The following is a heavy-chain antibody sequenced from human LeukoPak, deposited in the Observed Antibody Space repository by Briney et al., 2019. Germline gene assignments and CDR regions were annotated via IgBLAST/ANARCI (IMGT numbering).Heavy chain of an antibody. CDR1: GFTFSSYG. D-gene: IGHD2-15*01. CDR3: ARSMVAATLDY. J-gene: IGHJ4*02. V-gene: IGHV3-33*01. CDR2: IWYDGSNK. Sequence: GGSLRLSCAASGFTFSSYGMHWVRQAPGKGLEWVAVIWYDGSNKYYADSGKGRFTISRDNSKNTLYLQMNSLRAEDTAVYYCARSMVAATLDYWGQGTLVTVSS.